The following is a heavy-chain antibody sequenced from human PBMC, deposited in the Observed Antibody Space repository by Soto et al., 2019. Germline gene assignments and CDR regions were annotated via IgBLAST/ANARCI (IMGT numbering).Heavy chain of an antibody. D-gene: IGHD3-22*01. V-gene: IGHV1-18*01. Sequence: AAVKVSCKASGYTFTSYGISWVRQAPGQGLEWMGWISAYNGNTNYAQKLQGRVTMTTDTYTSTAYMELRSLRSDDPAVYFCARIILRDYNDSSGPEEGYYYYGMDVWGQGTTVTVSS. J-gene: IGHJ6*02. CDR1: GYTFTSYG. CDR2: ISAYNGNT. CDR3: ARIILRDYNDSSGPEEGYYYYGMDV.